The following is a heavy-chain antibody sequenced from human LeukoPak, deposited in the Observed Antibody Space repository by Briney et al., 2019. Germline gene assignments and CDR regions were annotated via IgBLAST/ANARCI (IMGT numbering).Heavy chain of an antibody. CDR3: ARDLSGGGLDY. Sequence: GGSLRLSCAACGFTFSVSVMHWVRQAPGKGLEYVSVISSNGGSTSYANSVKGRFTISRDNSKNTLYLQMGSLRAEDMAVYYCARDLSGGGLDYWGQGTLVTVSS. V-gene: IGHV3-64*01. CDR2: ISSNGGST. D-gene: IGHD3-10*01. CDR1: GFTFSVSV. J-gene: IGHJ4*02.